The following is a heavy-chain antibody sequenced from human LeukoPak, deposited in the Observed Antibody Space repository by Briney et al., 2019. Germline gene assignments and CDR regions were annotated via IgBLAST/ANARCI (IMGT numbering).Heavy chain of an antibody. J-gene: IGHJ6*03. CDR3: ARGFVPGGFDYHHYMDV. Sequence: SETLSLTCTVSGGSMFGYYWTWIWLPAGKGVEWGGRIYSSDNARYNPSLKGRVTRSIVTSKNQFSLKVSSVTAADTAVYYCARGFVPGGFDYHHYMDVWGKGTTVTVSS. CDR1: GGSMFGYY. D-gene: IGHD2-21*01. CDR2: IYSSDNA. V-gene: IGHV4-4*07.